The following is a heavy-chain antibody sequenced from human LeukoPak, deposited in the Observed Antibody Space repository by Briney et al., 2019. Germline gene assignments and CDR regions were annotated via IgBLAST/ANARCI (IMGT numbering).Heavy chain of an antibody. Sequence: ASETLSLTCTVSGGSISSGGYYWSWIRQPPGKGLEWIGYIYYSGSTNYNPSLKSRVTISVDTSKNQFSLKLSSVTAADTAVYYCARDNWNYGSSMDVWGQGTTVTVSS. D-gene: IGHD1-7*01. CDR1: GGSISSGGYY. CDR3: ARDNWNYGSSMDV. V-gene: IGHV4-61*08. CDR2: IYYSGST. J-gene: IGHJ6*02.